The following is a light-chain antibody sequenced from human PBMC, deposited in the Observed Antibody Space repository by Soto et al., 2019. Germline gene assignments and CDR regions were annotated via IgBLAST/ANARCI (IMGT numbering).Light chain of an antibody. CDR3: LQTTSFPWT. V-gene: IGKV1-12*01. CDR2: ASS. J-gene: IGKJ1*01. Sequence: DIQMTQSPSSVSASVGDSVTITCRASQGIGNWLAWYQQRPGKAPKLLIYASSTLQSGVPSRFSGSGSGTDFDLTISSLQPEDCATYWCLQTTSFPWTFGQGTKVEIK. CDR1: QGIGNW.